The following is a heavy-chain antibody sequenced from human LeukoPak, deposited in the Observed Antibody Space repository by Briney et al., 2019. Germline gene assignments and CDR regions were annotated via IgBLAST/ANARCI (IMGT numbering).Heavy chain of an antibody. D-gene: IGHD2/OR15-2a*01. V-gene: IGHV3-74*01. J-gene: IGHJ4*02. CDR2: INNDGSST. CDR3: ARSLRSEYYFDY. Sequence: GESLKISCTASGFTFSSYWMHWVRQAPGKGLEWVSRINNDGSSTSYADSVKGRFSISRDNAKSTLYLQMNSLRAEDMAVYYCARSLRSEYYFDYWGQGTLVTVSS. CDR1: GFTFSSYW.